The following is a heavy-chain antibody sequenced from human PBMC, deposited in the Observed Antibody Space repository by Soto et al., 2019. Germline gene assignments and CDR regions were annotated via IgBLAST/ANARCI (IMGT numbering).Heavy chain of an antibody. Sequence: ASVKVSCKASGYTFTSYGISWVRQAPGQGLEWMGWINAGNGNTKYSQKFQGRVTITRDTSASTAYMELSSLRSEDTAVYYCARDIVDTAMVDYYYYYMDVWGKGTTVTVSS. V-gene: IGHV1-3*01. CDR2: INAGNGNT. CDR3: ARDIVDTAMVDYYYYYMDV. J-gene: IGHJ6*03. D-gene: IGHD5-18*01. CDR1: GYTFTSYG.